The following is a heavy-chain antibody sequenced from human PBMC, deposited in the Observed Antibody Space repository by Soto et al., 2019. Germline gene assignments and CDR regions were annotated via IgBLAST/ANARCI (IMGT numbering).Heavy chain of an antibody. J-gene: IGHJ4*01. Sequence: GGSLRLSCAASGFSFSSYSRYSMNWVRQAPGKGLEWVSYISSSSSATYYADSVKGRFTISRDNAKNSLYLQMNSLRAEDTAVYYCARVGYCSRVSRPRCSDYWADAALVPSHQ. V-gene: IGHV3-48*01. CDR1: GFSFSSYSRYS. CDR3: ARVGYCSRVSRPRCSDY. CDR2: ISSSSSAT. D-gene: IGHD2-2*01.